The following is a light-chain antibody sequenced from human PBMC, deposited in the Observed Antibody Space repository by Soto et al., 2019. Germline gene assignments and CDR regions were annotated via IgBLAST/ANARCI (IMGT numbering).Light chain of an antibody. CDR1: QTISSC. CDR2: DAS. J-gene: IGKJ4*01. Sequence: DIQMTQSPSTLSASVGDRVTITCRASQTISSCLAWYQQKPGTAPKLLIYDASSLERGVPSRFSGSGSGTEFTLTISSRQPDDFATYYCQQDNSYSPLTFGGGTKVEIK. V-gene: IGKV1-5*01. CDR3: QQDNSYSPLT.